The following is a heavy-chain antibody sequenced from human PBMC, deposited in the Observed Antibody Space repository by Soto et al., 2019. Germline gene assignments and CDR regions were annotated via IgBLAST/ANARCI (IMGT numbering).Heavy chain of an antibody. CDR2: IYYSGST. D-gene: IGHD6-6*01. J-gene: IGHJ4*02. CDR3: AREYSSSSSFDY. CDR1: GGSVSSGSYY. Sequence: LSLTCTVSGGSVSSGSYYWSWIRQPPGEGLEWIGYIYYSGSTNYNPSLKSRVTISVDTSKNQFSLKLSSVTAADTAVYYCAREYSSSSSFDYWGQGTLVTVSS. V-gene: IGHV4-61*01.